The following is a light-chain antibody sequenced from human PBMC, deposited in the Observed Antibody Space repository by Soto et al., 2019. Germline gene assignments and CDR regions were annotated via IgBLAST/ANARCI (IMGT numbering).Light chain of an antibody. V-gene: IGLV1-44*01. CDR2: SNN. CDR1: SSNIGSNT. CDR3: AAWDGSLSGVV. Sequence: QSVLTQPPSASGTPGQRVTISCSGSSSNIGSNTVNWYQQLPGTAPKLLIYSNNKRPSGIPDRFSVSKSGTSASLGISGLQTEDEADYYCAAWDGSLSGVVFGGGTKLTVL. J-gene: IGLJ2*01.